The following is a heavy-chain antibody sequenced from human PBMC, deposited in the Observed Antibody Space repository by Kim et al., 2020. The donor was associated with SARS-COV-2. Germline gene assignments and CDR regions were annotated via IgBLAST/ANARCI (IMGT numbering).Heavy chain of an antibody. CDR3: ARSRPMDYGGNSLAFDI. CDR2: IYYSGST. D-gene: IGHD4-17*01. V-gene: IGHV4-28*01. J-gene: IGHJ3*02. Sequence: SETLSLTCAVSGYSISSSNWWGWIRQPPGKGLEWIGYIYYSGSTYYNPSLKSRVTMSVDTSKNQFSLKLRSVTTVDTAVYYCARSRPMDYGGNSLAFDIWGQGTMVSVSS. CDR1: GYSISSSNW.